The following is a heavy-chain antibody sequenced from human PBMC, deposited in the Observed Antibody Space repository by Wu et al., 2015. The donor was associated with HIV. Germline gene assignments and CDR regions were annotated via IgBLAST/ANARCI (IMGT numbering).Heavy chain of an antibody. CDR2: INPSENRV. CDR3: ANRNRVGNMEAFDI. V-gene: IGHV1-46*03. D-gene: IGHD5-24*01. J-gene: IGHJ3*02. CDR1: GYTFTTYY. Sequence: QVQLVQSGAEVKKPGASVKVSCKASGYTFTTYYIHWVRQAHGQGLEWVGVINPSENRVSYAQTFQGRVTMTRDTSTNTVYMELRSLKTEDTAVYFCANRNRVGNMEAFDIWGQGTKVIV.